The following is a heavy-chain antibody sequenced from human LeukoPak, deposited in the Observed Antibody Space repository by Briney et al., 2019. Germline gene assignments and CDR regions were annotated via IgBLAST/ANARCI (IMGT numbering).Heavy chain of an antibody. V-gene: IGHV1-2*02. CDR3: ARDKGRSEASDY. Sequence: ASVKVSCKASGYTFTSYGISWVRQAPGQGLEWMGWINPNNGGTNYAQKFQGRVTMTRDTSITTAYMELTSLTSDDTAVYYCARDKGRSEASDYWGQGSLVTVSS. J-gene: IGHJ4*02. CDR1: GYTFTSYG. D-gene: IGHD5-12*01. CDR2: INPNNGGT.